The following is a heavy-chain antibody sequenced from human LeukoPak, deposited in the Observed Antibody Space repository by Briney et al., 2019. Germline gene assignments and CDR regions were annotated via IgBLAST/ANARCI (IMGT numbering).Heavy chain of an antibody. Sequence: SVKVSCKASGGTFSSYAISWVRQAPGQGLEWMGRIIPIFGVANYAQKFQGRVTITADKSTSTAYMELSSLRSEDTAVYYCAREMYYYDSSGYYSFDYWGQGTLVTVSS. J-gene: IGHJ4*02. V-gene: IGHV1-69*04. CDR2: IIPIFGVA. CDR3: AREMYYYDSSGYYSFDY. CDR1: GGTFSSYA. D-gene: IGHD3-22*01.